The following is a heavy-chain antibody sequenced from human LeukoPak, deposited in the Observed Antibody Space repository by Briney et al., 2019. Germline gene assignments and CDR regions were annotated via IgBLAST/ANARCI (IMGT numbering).Heavy chain of an antibody. Sequence: PGGSLRLSCAASGFTFSTYAMSWVRQAPGKGLEWVSAISGSDGSTYYADSVKGRFTISRDNSKNTLYLQMNSLRPEDTAVYYCAKSVVYYDFWSLPNDYWGQGTLVTVSS. CDR1: GFTFSTYA. D-gene: IGHD3-3*01. J-gene: IGHJ4*02. CDR2: ISGSDGST. V-gene: IGHV3-23*01. CDR3: AKSVVYYDFWSLPNDY.